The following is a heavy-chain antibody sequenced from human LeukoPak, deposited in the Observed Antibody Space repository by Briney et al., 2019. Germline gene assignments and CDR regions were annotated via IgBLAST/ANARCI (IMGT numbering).Heavy chain of an antibody. CDR3: ARGAHKRDDYGGFFDY. J-gene: IGHJ4*02. V-gene: IGHV3-30*04. CDR2: ISSDGSKK. CDR1: GFIFSNYA. D-gene: IGHD4-23*01. Sequence: QPGGSLRLSCAASGFIFSNYAMHWVRQAPGKGLEWEAVISSDGSKKGHADSVKGRFTISRDNSKNTVYLQMNSLRVEDTAVYYCARGAHKRDDYGGFFDYWGQGTLVTVSS.